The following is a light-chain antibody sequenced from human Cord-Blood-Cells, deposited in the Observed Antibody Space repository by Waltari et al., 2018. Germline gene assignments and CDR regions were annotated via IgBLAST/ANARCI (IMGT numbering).Light chain of an antibody. Sequence: QSALTQPASVSGSPGQSITTSCTGTSSDVGGYNYVSWYQQHPGKATKLMIYDVRNRPSGVSNRFSGSKSGNTASLTISGLQAEDGADYYCSSYTSSSTWVFGGGTKLTVL. CDR3: SSYTSSSTWV. J-gene: IGLJ3*02. CDR1: SSDVGGYNY. CDR2: DVR. V-gene: IGLV2-14*01.